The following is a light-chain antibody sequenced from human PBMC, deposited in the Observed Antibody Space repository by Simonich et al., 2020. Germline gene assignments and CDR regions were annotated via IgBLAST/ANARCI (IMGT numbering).Light chain of an antibody. CDR1: QSISSW. CDR3: QQYNSYLYT. CDR2: KAS. Sequence: DIQMTQSPSTLSASVGARVTIPGRASQSISSWLAWYQQKPGKAPKLLSYKASSLESGVPSRFSGSGSGTEFTLTISSLQPDDFATYYCQQYNSYLYTFGQGTKLEIK. J-gene: IGKJ2*01. V-gene: IGKV1-5*03.